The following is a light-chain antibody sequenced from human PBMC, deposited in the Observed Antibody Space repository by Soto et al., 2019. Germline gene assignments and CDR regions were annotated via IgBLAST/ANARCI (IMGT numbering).Light chain of an antibody. CDR1: QSSSRG. CDR3: QQDYTYSRW. J-gene: IGKJ1*01. Sequence: DLHMTHSPSTLSASVGDRATITSRPSQSSSRGLAWYQQKPGKATKVLIYDASSLESGVPSGFSGSGSGTEFTLTMSRLQPDAFATYYCQQDYTYSRWFGQGTKVESK. CDR2: DAS. V-gene: IGKV1-5*01.